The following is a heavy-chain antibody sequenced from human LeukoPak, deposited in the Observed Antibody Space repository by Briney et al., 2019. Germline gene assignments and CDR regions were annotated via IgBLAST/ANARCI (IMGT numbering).Heavy chain of an antibody. CDR1: GASINNYY. D-gene: IGHD1-26*01. CDR3: ARVPRSSGTYWLDPYYFDY. J-gene: IGHJ4*02. V-gene: IGHV4-59*01. CDR2: ISYSGST. Sequence: SGTLSLTCTVSGASINNYYWSWIRQPPGKGLEWIGYISYSGSTNYNPSLKSRVTISIDTSKKQFFLGLSSVTAADTAVYYCARVPRSSGTYWLDPYYFDYWGQGTLVTVSS.